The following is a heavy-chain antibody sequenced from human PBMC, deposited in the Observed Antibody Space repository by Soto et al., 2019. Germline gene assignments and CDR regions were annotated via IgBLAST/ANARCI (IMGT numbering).Heavy chain of an antibody. Sequence: QVQLQESGPGLVKPSQTLSLTCTVSGGSISSGDYYWSWIRQPPGKGLEWIGYIYYSGSTYYNPSLQSRVTISVDTSKNQFSLKLSSVTAADTAVYYCARGRRPYSSSWERYYYYGMDVWGQGTTVTVSS. CDR1: GGSISSGDYY. J-gene: IGHJ6*02. CDR3: ARGRRPYSSSWERYYYYGMDV. V-gene: IGHV4-30-4*01. D-gene: IGHD6-13*01. CDR2: IYYSGST.